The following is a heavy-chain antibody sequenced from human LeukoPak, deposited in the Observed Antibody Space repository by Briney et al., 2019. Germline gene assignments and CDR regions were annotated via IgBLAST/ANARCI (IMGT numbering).Heavy chain of an antibody. V-gene: IGHV1-18*01. Sequence: ASVKVSCTASGYTFTSYGISWVRQAPGQGLEWMGWISAYNGNTNYAQKLQGRVTMTTDTSTSTAYMELRSLRSDDTAVYYCARDGSPYDSGGYYYWGYYYGMDVWGQGTTVTVSS. D-gene: IGHD3-22*01. CDR2: ISAYNGNT. J-gene: IGHJ6*02. CDR3: ARDGSPYDSGGYYYWGYYYGMDV. CDR1: GYTFTSYG.